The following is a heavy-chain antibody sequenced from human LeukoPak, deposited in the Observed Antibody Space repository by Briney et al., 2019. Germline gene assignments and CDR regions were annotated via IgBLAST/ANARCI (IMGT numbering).Heavy chain of an antibody. V-gene: IGHV3-66*02. D-gene: IGHD1-7*01. CDR2: IYSGGTT. CDR1: GFIVSSNY. Sequence: GGSLRLSCAASGFIVSSNYMYWVRQAPGKGLEWVPDIYSGGTTNYADSVKGRVTISRDNSKNTLYLQMNSLRAEDTAVYYCARSLLTGTTPYYYYYMDVWGKGTTVTVSS. J-gene: IGHJ6*03. CDR3: ARSLLTGTTPYYYYYMDV.